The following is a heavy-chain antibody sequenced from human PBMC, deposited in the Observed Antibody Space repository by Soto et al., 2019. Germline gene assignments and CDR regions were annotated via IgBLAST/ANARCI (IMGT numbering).Heavy chain of an antibody. Sequence: ASVKVSCKASGYTFTGYYMHWVRQSPGQGLEWMGWINPNSGGTNYAQKFQGWVTMTRDTSISTAYMELSRLRSDDTPVYYCGRAWPPIFGVVSNCFDPWGRGTLVTVSS. CDR3: GRAWPPIFGVVSNCFDP. D-gene: IGHD3-3*01. CDR2: INPNSGGT. V-gene: IGHV1-2*04. CDR1: GYTFTGYY. J-gene: IGHJ5*02.